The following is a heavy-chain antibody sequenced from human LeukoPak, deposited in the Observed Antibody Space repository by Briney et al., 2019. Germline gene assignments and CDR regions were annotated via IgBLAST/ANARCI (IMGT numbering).Heavy chain of an antibody. J-gene: IGHJ6*02. Sequence: ASVKVSCKASGYTFTGYYMHWVRQAPGQGLEWMGWMNPNSGNTGYAQKFQGRVTMTRNTSISTAYMELSSLRSEDTAVYYCARPPKYYGMDVWGRGTLVTVSS. CDR1: GYTFTGYY. V-gene: IGHV1-8*02. CDR3: ARPPKYYGMDV. CDR2: MNPNSGNT.